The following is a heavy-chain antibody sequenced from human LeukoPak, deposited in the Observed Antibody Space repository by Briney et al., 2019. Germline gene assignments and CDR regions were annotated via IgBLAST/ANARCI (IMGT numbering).Heavy chain of an antibody. CDR1: GFSFSDYY. D-gene: IGHD4-17*01. Sequence: GGSLRLSCAASGFSFSDYYMTLIRQAPGKGLEWVSYISSSGNTIYYADSVKGRFTISRDNAKNSLYLQMNSLRAEDTAVYYCARAPYGDYWYFDLWGRGTLVTVSS. V-gene: IGHV3-11*01. J-gene: IGHJ2*01. CDR3: ARAPYGDYWYFDL. CDR2: ISSSGNTI.